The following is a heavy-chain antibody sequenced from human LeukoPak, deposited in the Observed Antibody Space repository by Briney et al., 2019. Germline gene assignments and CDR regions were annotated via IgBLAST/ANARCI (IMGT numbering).Heavy chain of an antibody. CDR2: IASKTDGGAT. V-gene: IGHV3-15*04. CDR1: GFTFSNYW. CDR3: TTSGNPSLIDI. Sequence: GGSLRLSCAASGFTFSNYWMSWVRQAPGEGLDWVGRIASKTDGGATDYAAPVKGRFTISRDDSKNTLNLQMNSLKTEDTAVYYCTTSGNPSLIDIWGQGTMVTVSS. D-gene: IGHD1-26*01. J-gene: IGHJ3*02.